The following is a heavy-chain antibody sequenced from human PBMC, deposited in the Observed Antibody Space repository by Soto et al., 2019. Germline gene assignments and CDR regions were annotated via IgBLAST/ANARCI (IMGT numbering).Heavy chain of an antibody. Sequence: GESLKISCKGSGYSFTSYWISWVRQMPGKGLEWMGRIDPSDSYTNSSPSFQGHVTISADKSISTAYLQWSSLKASDTAMYYCARHYKPSIASRPYYYYGMDVWGQGTTVTVSS. CDR1: GYSFTSYW. V-gene: IGHV5-10-1*01. D-gene: IGHD6-6*01. CDR2: IDPSDSYT. J-gene: IGHJ6*02. CDR3: ARHYKPSIASRPYYYYGMDV.